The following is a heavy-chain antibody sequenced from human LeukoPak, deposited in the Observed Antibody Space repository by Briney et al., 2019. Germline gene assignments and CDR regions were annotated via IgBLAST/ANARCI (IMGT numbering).Heavy chain of an antibody. CDR1: GGTFISYA. D-gene: IGHD6-19*01. CDR2: IIPIFGTA. J-gene: IGHJ4*02. V-gene: IGHV1-69*13. CDR3: ASGPETIAVAGTAGDY. Sequence: ASVKVSCKASGGTFISYAISWVRQAPGQGLEWMGGIIPIFGTANYAQKFQGRVTITADESTSTAYMELSSLRSEDTAVYYCASGPETIAVAGTAGDYWGQGTLVTVSS.